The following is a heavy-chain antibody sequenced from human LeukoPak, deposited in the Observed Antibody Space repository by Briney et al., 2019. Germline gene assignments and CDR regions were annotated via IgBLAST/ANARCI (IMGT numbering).Heavy chain of an antibody. V-gene: IGHV1-18*04. CDR1: GYTFISYG. D-gene: IGHD5-18*01. Sequence: ASVKVSCKASGYTFISYGINWVRQAPGQGLERMGWISTYNGNTNYAQKFQGRVTMTTDTSTSTAYMEVKSLRSDDTAVYYCAREWAGGYSYGPYLDYWGQGTLVTVSS. CDR3: AREWAGGYSYGPYLDY. J-gene: IGHJ4*02. CDR2: ISTYNGNT.